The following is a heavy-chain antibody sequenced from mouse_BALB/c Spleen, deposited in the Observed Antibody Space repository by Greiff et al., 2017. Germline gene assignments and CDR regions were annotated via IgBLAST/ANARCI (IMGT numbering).Heavy chain of an antibody. CDR3: ARRGPGGYFDV. V-gene: IGHV1S137*01. CDR2: ISTYYGDA. Sequence: VKLVESGAELVRPGVSVKISCKGSGYTFTDYAMHWVKQSHAKSLEWIGVISTYYGDASYNQKFKGKATMTVDKSSSTAYMELARLTSEDSAIYYCARRGPGGYFDVWGAGTTVTVSS. D-gene: IGHD3-3*01. CDR1: GYTFTDYA. J-gene: IGHJ1*01.